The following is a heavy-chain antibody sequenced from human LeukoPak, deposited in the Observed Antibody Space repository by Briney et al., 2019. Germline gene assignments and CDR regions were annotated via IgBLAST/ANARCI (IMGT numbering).Heavy chain of an antibody. Sequence: GGSLRLSWAASGFTFSTSAMSWVRQAPWKGLEWVLAISVSGGSTNYADSVKGQFTISRDNSKNTLNLQMNSLSAEDTAVYYCAKGYSSGWYYFDNWGQGTLVTVSS. CDR1: GFTFSTSA. V-gene: IGHV3-23*01. D-gene: IGHD6-19*01. J-gene: IGHJ4*02. CDR3: AKGYSSGWYYFDN. CDR2: ISVSGGST.